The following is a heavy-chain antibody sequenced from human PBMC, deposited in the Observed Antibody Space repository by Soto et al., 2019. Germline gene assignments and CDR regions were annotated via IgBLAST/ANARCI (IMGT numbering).Heavy chain of an antibody. CDR3: ARDLRYYDSSGYLFDY. CDR1: GFTFSSYW. V-gene: IGHV3-7*05. Sequence: GGSLRLSCAASGFTFSSYWMSWVRQAPGKGLEWVANIKQDGSEKYYVDSVKGRFTISRDNAKNSLYLQMNSLRAEDTAVYYCARDLRYYDSSGYLFDYWGQGTLVTVSS. J-gene: IGHJ4*02. CDR2: IKQDGSEK. D-gene: IGHD3-22*01.